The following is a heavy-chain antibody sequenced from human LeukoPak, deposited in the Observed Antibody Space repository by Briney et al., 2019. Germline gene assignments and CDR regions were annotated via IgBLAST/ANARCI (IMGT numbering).Heavy chain of an antibody. CDR1: GFTFSSFS. CDR2: IIGNGGHT. V-gene: IGHV3-23*01. CDR3: VKDREVTTLGYFQH. D-gene: IGHD4-17*01. J-gene: IGHJ1*01. Sequence: GGSLRLSCAASGFTFSSFSMSWVRQAPGKGLEWVSSIIGNGGHTAYADSVKGRFTISRDNSKNTLWLQMNSLRAEDTAVYYCVKDREVTTLGYFQHWGQGTLVTVSS.